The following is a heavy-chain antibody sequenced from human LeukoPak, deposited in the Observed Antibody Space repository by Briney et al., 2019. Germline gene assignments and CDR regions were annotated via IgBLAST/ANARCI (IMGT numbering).Heavy chain of an antibody. J-gene: IGHJ4*02. CDR1: GGSISSSNW. CDR3: AQFSSHSDRLADY. CDR2: VYQSGST. V-gene: IGHV4-4*02. Sequence: SETLSLTCAVSGGSISSSNWWRWVRQPPGKGLEWIGDVYQSGSTNFNPSLKSRDSMSVDKSKNQFSLNLSSVTAADTAVYYCAQFSSHSDRLADYWGQGTLVTVSS. D-gene: IGHD6-6*01.